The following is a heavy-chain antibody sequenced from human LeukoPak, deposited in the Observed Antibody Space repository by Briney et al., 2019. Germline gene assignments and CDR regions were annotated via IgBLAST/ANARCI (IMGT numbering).Heavy chain of an antibody. Sequence: SQTLSLTCTVSGGSISSGGYYWSWIRQPAGKGLEWIGRIYTSGSTNYNPSLKSRVTISVDTSKNQFSLKLSSVTAADTAVYYCARGGWCCYQNWGQGTLVTVSS. J-gene: IGHJ4*02. D-gene: IGHD2-2*01. V-gene: IGHV4-61*02. CDR2: IYTSGST. CDR1: GGSISSGGYY. CDR3: ARGGWCCYQN.